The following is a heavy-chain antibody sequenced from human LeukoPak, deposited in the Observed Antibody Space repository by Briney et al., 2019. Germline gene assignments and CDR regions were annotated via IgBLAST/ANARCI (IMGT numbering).Heavy chain of an antibody. D-gene: IGHD3-10*01. J-gene: IGHJ4*02. CDR3: ARDKEKGGSGSKFDY. V-gene: IGHV3-7*01. Sequence: GGSLRLSCAASGFTLSGYWMSWVRQAPGKGLEWVANIKEDGGEKYYVDSVKGRFTISRDNAKNSLYLRMNSLRAEDTAVYYCARDKEKGGSGSKFDYWGQGTLVTVSS. CDR2: IKEDGGEK. CDR1: GFTLSGYW.